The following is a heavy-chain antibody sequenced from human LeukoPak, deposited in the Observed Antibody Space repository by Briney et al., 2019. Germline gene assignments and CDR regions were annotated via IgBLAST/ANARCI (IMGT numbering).Heavy chain of an antibody. D-gene: IGHD3-22*01. CDR1: GGSISSGSYY. J-gene: IGHJ4*02. Sequence: PSQTLSLTCTVSGGSISSGSYYWSWIRQPAGKGLEWIGRIYTSGSTNYNPSLKSRVTMSVDTSKNQFSLKLSSVTAADTAVYYCAREVYYDSSGYFGPMATSLDYWGQGTLVTVSS. CDR2: IYTSGST. V-gene: IGHV4-61*02. CDR3: AREVYYDSSGYFGPMATSLDY.